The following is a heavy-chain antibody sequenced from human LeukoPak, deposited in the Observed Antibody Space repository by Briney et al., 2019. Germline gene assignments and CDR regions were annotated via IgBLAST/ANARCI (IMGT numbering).Heavy chain of an antibody. CDR1: GYTFTSYD. V-gene: IGHV1-8*01. CDR3: AIVEMTTNGDAFDI. Sequence: ASVKVSCKASGYTFTSYDINWVRQATGQGLEWMGWMNPNSGNTGYAQKFQGRVTMTEDTSTDTAYMELSSLRSEDTAVYYCAIVEMTTNGDAFDIWGQGTMVTVSS. D-gene: IGHD5-24*01. J-gene: IGHJ3*02. CDR2: MNPNSGNT.